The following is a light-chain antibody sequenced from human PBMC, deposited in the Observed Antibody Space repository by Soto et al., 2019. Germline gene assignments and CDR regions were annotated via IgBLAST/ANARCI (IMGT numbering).Light chain of an antibody. Sequence: QSALTQPASVSGSPRQSITISCTGASSDVGGYTYVSWYQQHPGKAPKLMIYEVNNRPSGVSNRFSGSKSGNTASLTISGLQAEDGADYYCSSYTSSSTLYVFGTGTKLTVL. CDR3: SSYTSSSTLYV. V-gene: IGLV2-14*01. CDR2: EVN. J-gene: IGLJ1*01. CDR1: SSDVGGYTY.